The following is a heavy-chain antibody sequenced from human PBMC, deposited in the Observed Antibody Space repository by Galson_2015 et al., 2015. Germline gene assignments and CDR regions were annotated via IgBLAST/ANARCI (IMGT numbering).Heavy chain of an antibody. CDR1: GYSFTSYW. J-gene: IGHJ3*02. Sequence: QSGAEVKKSGESLQISCKGTGYSFTSYWIGWVRQMPGKGLERMGVIYPGDSDTRSSPSFQGQVTISADKSISTAYLQWSSLKASDTAMYYCARRGYSYAYAFEIWGQGTMVTVSS. CDR2: IYPGDSDT. D-gene: IGHD5-18*01. CDR3: ARRGYSYAYAFEI. V-gene: IGHV5-51*01.